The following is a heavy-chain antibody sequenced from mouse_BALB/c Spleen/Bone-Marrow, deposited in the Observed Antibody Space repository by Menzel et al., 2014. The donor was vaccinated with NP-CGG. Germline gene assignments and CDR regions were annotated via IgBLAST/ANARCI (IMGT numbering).Heavy chain of an antibody. CDR1: GFTFSSYG. J-gene: IGHJ2*01. V-gene: IGHV5-6*01. CDR2: ISSGGSYT. CDR3: ARQTYYDYDGYFDY. Sequence: EVKLMESGGDLVKPGGSLKNSCAASGFTFSSYGMSWVRQTPDKRLEWVATISSGGSYTYYPDSVKGRFTISRDNAKNTLYLQMSSLKSEDTAMYYCARQTYYDYDGYFDYWGQGTTLTVSS. D-gene: IGHD2-4*01.